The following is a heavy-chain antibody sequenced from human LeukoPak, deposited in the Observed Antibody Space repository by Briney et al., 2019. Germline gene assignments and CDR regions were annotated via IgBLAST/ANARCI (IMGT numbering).Heavy chain of an antibody. V-gene: IGHV3-23*01. J-gene: IGHJ4*02. CDR2: ISSSGSTT. CDR1: GFTFSSYA. D-gene: IGHD3-3*01. CDR3: AKDPMSLMYYDFWSGSVPYYFDY. Sequence: QSGGSLRLSCAASGFTFSSYAMSWVRQAPGKGLEWVSYISSSGSTTYYADSVKGRFTISRDNSKNTLYLQMNSLRAEDTAVYYCAKDPMSLMYYDFWSGSVPYYFDYWGQGTLVTVSS.